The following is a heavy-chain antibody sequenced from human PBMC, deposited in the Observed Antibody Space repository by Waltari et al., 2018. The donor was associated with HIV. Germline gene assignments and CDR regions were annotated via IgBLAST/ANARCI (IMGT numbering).Heavy chain of an antibody. D-gene: IGHD3-3*01. CDR1: GGSISSSNYY. V-gene: IGHV4-39*01. Sequence: QLQLQESGPGLVKSSETLSLTCIVSGGSISSSNYYWGWLRQPPGKGLDWIGSVYYGGSTPYNPSLKSRVTRSVDTSKNQFSLKVSSVTAADTAVYYCARRGNDFWSGYWWFDPWGQGTLVTVSS. J-gene: IGHJ5*02. CDR3: ARRGNDFWSGYWWFDP. CDR2: VYYGGST.